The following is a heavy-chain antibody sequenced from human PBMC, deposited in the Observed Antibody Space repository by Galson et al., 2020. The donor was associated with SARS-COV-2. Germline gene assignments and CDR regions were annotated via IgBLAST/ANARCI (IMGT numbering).Heavy chain of an antibody. CDR2: ISYDGSDK. CDR3: AKDRGGDGTYGMDV. CDR1: GFTFSSNG. J-gene: IGHJ6*02. Sequence: PRGSLSISCAASGFTFSSNGMHWVRQAPGKGLEWVAVISYDGSDKYYADSVKGRFTISRDNSKNTLYLQMNSLRAEDTAVYYCAKDRGGDGTYGMDVWGQGTTVTVSS. D-gene: IGHD2-21*02. V-gene: IGHV3-30*18.